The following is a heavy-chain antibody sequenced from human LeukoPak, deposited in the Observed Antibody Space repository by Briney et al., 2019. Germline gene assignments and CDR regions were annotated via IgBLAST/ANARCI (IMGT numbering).Heavy chain of an antibody. J-gene: IGHJ2*01. CDR1: VGTFSSYA. CDR2: IIPIFGTA. D-gene: IGHD2-21*01. Sequence: ASVKVSCKASVGTFSSYAISWVRQAPGQGLEWMGGIIPIFGTANYAQKFQERVTITRDMSTSTAYMELSSLRSEDTAVYYCAADPKTNCYDRFDLWGRGTLVTVSS. V-gene: IGHV1-69*05. CDR3: AADPKTNCYDRFDL.